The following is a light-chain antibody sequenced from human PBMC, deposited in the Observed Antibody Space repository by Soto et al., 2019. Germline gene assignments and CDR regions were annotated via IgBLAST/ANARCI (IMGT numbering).Light chain of an antibody. CDR1: SSDVGGYSY. J-gene: IGLJ1*01. Sequence: QSALSQPRSVSGSPGQSVTISCTGTSSDVGGYSYVSWYQQHPGKAPKLMIYDVSKRPSGVPDRFSGSKSGNTASLTISGLQAEDEADYYCCSYAGSYTLGYVFGIGTKLTVL. CDR3: CSYAGSYTLGYV. CDR2: DVS. V-gene: IGLV2-11*01.